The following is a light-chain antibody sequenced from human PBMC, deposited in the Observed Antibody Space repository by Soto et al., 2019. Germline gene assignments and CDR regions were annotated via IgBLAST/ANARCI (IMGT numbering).Light chain of an antibody. V-gene: IGKV1-5*01. CDR2: DAS. J-gene: IGKJ1*01. CDR1: QTISNW. CDR3: QQYNSYWV. Sequence: DIQLTQSPSSLSPSVGDRVTITCRASQTISNWLAWYQQKPGKAPKLLISDASSLESGVPSRLSGSGSGTEFTLTISSLQPDDFATYYCQQYNSYWVFGQGTKVDIK.